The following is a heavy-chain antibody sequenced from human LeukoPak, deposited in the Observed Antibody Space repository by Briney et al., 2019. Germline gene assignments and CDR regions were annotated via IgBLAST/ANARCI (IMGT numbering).Heavy chain of an antibody. J-gene: IGHJ3*02. D-gene: IGHD3-22*01. V-gene: IGHV3-23*01. Sequence: GGSLRLSCAASGFTFSSYWMSWVRQAPGKGLEWVSGLSGSGSSTYSADSVKGRFTISRDNSKNTLYLQMNSLRADDTAVYYCAKAKITLIVVANPNSGALDIWGQGTMVTVSS. CDR1: GFTFSSYW. CDR3: AKAKITLIVVANPNSGALDI. CDR2: LSGSGSST.